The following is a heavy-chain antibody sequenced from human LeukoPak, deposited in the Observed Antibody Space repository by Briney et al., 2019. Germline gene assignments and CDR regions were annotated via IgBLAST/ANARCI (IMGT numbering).Heavy chain of an antibody. V-gene: IGHV3-48*03. Sequence: GGSLRLCCAASGFTFSSYEMNWVRQAPGKGLEWVSYISSSGSTIYYADSVKGRFTISRDNAKNSLYLQMNSLRAEDTAVYYCARDDNGIDYWGQGTLVTVSS. CDR2: ISSSGSTI. CDR3: ARDDNGIDY. D-gene: IGHD1-14*01. J-gene: IGHJ4*02. CDR1: GFTFSSYE.